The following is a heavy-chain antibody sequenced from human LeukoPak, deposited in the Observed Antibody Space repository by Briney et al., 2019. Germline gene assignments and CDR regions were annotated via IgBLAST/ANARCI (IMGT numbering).Heavy chain of an antibody. D-gene: IGHD6-13*01. CDR2: IYYSGST. CDR3: ARPVSSSWYDWFDP. V-gene: IGHV4-39*01. J-gene: IGHJ5*02. Sequence: SETLSLTCTVPGGSISSSSYYWGWIRQPPGKGLEWIGSIYYSGSTYYNPSLKSRVTISVDTSKNQFSLKLSSVTAADTAVYYCARPVSSSWYDWFDPWGQGTLVTVSS. CDR1: GGSISSSSYY.